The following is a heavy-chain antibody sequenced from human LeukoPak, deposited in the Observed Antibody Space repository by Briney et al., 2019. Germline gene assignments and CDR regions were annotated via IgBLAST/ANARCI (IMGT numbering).Heavy chain of an antibody. D-gene: IGHD6-19*01. CDR3: ARDHSSGGRYYDY. J-gene: IGHJ4*02. Sequence: GASVKVSCKASGYTFTGYYMHWVRQAPGQGLEWMGGIIPIFGTANYAQKFQGRVTITADESTSTAYMELSSLRSEDTAVYYCARDHSSGGRYYDYWGQGTLVTVSS. CDR1: GYTFTGYY. V-gene: IGHV1-69*13. CDR2: IIPIFGTA.